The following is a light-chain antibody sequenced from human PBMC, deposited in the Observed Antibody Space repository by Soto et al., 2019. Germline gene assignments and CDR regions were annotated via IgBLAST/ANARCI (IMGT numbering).Light chain of an antibody. CDR2: DAS. CDR1: QSVSSY. V-gene: IGKV3-11*01. CDR3: QQRTL. Sequence: EIVLTQSPATLSLSPGERATLSCRASQSVSSYLAWYQQKPGQAPRLLIYDASNRATGIPARFSGSGSGTDFTLTIISLEPEDFAVYYCQQRTLFGGGTKVEIK. J-gene: IGKJ4*01.